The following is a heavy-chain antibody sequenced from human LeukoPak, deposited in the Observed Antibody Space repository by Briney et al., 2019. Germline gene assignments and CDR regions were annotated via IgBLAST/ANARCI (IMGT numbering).Heavy chain of an antibody. CDR2: VNHSGRT. V-gene: IGHV4-34*01. J-gene: IGHJ4*02. CDR3: ARGPPIRNYEGNDYYYFDY. CDR1: GGSFSDYY. Sequence: SETLSLTCVVYGGSFSDYYWSWIRQPPGKGREWSGEVNHSGRTNYNPSLKSRVIISVDTSRNQFSLKLSSVTAADTAVYYCARGPPIRNYEGNDYYYFDYWGQGTLVAVSS. D-gene: IGHD3-22*01.